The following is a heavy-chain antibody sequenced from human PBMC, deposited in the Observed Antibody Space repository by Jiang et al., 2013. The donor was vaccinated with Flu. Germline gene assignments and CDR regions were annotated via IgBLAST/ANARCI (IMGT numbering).Heavy chain of an antibody. CDR2: ISAYNGNT. Sequence: QLVESGAEVKKPGASVKVSCKASGYTFTSYGISWVRQAPGQGLEWMGWISAYNGNTNYAQKLQGRVTMTTDTSTSTAYMELRSLRSDDTAVYYCARANYDILTGYPSGSFDPWGQGTLVTVSS. J-gene: IGHJ5*02. CDR1: GYTFTSYG. CDR3: ARANYDILTGYPSGSFDP. D-gene: IGHD3-9*01. V-gene: IGHV1-18*01.